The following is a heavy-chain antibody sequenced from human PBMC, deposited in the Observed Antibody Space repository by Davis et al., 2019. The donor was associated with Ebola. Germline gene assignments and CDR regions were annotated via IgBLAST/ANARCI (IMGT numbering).Heavy chain of an antibody. CDR3: ARELLYYYGMDV. J-gene: IGHJ6*02. V-gene: IGHV1-3*01. CDR1: GYTFTSYG. D-gene: IGHD3-10*01. Sequence: ASVEVSCKASGYTFTSYGISWVRQAPGQGLEWMGWINAGNGNTKYSQKFQGRVTITRDTSASTAYMELSSLRSEDTAVYYCARELLYYYGMDVWGQGTTVTVSS. CDR2: INAGNGNT.